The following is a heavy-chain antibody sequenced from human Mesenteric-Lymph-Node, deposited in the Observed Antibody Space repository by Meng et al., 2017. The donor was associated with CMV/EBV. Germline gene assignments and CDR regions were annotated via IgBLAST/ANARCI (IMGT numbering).Heavy chain of an antibody. Sequence: GESLKISCAASGFTFSDYYMSWIRQAPGKGLEWVSYISSSSSYIYYADSVKGRFTISRDNAKNSLYLQMNSLRAEDTAVYYCARGTESGWYDYWGQGTLVTVSS. CDR1: GFTFSDYY. V-gene: IGHV3-11*06. D-gene: IGHD6-19*01. CDR3: ARGTESGWYDY. J-gene: IGHJ4*02. CDR2: ISSSSSYI.